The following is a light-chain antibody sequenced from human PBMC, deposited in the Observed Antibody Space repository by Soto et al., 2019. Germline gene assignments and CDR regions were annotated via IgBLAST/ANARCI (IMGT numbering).Light chain of an antibody. V-gene: IGKV1-5*03. CDR3: RQYNSYPYT. Sequence: DIRMTQSPSTLSASVGDRVTITCRASQSISSWLAGSQQKPGKDPHLLIYKASSLESGVPPRLSGGGAGTEFTRIISSRQPDDFSTYYCRQYNSYPYTFGQGTKLEIK. CDR2: KAS. J-gene: IGKJ2*01. CDR1: QSISSW.